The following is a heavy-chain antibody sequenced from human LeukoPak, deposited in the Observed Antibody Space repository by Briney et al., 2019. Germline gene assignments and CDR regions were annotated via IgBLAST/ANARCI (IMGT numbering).Heavy chain of an antibody. J-gene: IGHJ4*02. CDR3: AKLVAGSWRVDY. V-gene: IGHV4-39*07. CDR1: GGSISSSIYY. Sequence: PSETLSLTRTVSGGSISSSIYYWGWIRQPPGKGLEWIGSIYYSGSTYYNPSLKSRVTTSVDTSKNQFSLKLSSATVADTAVYYCAKLVAGSWRVDYWGQGTLVTVSS. CDR2: IYYSGST. D-gene: IGHD6-19*01.